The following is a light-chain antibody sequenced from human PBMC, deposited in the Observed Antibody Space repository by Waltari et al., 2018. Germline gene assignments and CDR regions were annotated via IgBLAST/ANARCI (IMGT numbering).Light chain of an antibody. CDR3: CSYAGDYKVV. J-gene: IGLJ2*01. CDR2: GFH. Sequence: QSALTQPRSVSGSPGQSVTISCTGTSSDVGAYNYVSWYQQHPGRAPKRMIFGFHERPSGFHDRFSGSKSANTASLTISGLQAEDEADYFCCSYAGDYKVVFGGGTKLTVL. V-gene: IGLV2-11*01. CDR1: SSDVGAYNY.